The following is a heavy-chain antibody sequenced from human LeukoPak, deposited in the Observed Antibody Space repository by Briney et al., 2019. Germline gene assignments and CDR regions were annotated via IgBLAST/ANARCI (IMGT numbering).Heavy chain of an antibody. CDR3: ARDPYSGTYGDTYYYYMDV. D-gene: IGHD1-26*01. Sequence: AGGSLRLSCAASGFSFSSYNMDWVRQTPGKGLEWVSSITSSSTYTFYADSVKGRFTISRDNARNSLYLQMNSLRAEDTAVYYCARDPYSGTYGDTYYYYMDVWGKGTTVTISS. J-gene: IGHJ6*03. CDR1: GFSFSSYN. V-gene: IGHV3-21*01. CDR2: ITSSSTYT.